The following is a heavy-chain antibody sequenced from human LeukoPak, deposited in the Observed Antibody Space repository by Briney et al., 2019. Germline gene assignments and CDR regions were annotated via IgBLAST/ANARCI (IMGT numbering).Heavy chain of an antibody. V-gene: IGHV1-18*01. CDR3: ARDRSLEWLMRDAFDI. J-gene: IGHJ3*02. D-gene: IGHD3-3*01. CDR2: ISAYNGNT. Sequence: ASVKVSCKASGYTFTSFGIRWVRQAPGQGLEWMGWISAYNGNTNYAQKFQGRVTMTTDTSTSTAYMELRSLRSDDTAVYYCARDRSLEWLMRDAFDIWGQGTMVTVSS. CDR1: GYTFTSFG.